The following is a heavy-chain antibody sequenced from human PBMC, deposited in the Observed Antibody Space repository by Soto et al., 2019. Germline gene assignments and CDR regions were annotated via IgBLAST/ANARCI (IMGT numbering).Heavy chain of an antibody. Sequence: SLRLSCSASGFTFSSYSMFWVRQAPGKGLEYVSAISDNGGGTYYADSVKGRFAMSRDDPKNTLYLQMSSLRAEDTAVYYCVTGYSSGWYEIYWGQGTLVTVSS. J-gene: IGHJ4*02. CDR3: VTGYSSGWYEIY. CDR1: GFTFSSYS. D-gene: IGHD6-19*01. CDR2: ISDNGGGT. V-gene: IGHV3-64D*06.